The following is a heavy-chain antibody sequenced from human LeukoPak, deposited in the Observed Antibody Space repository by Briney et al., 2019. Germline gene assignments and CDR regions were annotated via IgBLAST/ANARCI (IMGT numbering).Heavy chain of an antibody. V-gene: IGHV4-34*01. CDR1: GGSFSGYY. J-gene: IGHJ4*02. Sequence: SETLSLTCAVYGGSFSGYYWSWIRQPPGKGLEWIGEINHSGSTNYDPSLKSRVTISVDTSKNQFSLKLSSVTAADTAVYYCARDYDSSGYFDYWGQGTLVTVSS. CDR3: ARDYDSSGYFDY. D-gene: IGHD3-22*01. CDR2: INHSGST.